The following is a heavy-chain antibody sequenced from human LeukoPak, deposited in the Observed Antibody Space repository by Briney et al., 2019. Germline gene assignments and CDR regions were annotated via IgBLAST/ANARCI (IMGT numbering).Heavy chain of an antibody. Sequence: SETLSFTCTVSGGSISSSNYYWGWVRQPPGKGLECIGSIYYSGSTYYNPSLKSRVTISVDRSKNQFSLKLSSVTAADTAVYYCAQTRRSPYCSSTSCYRGEFDYWGQGTLVTVSS. CDR1: GGSISSSNYY. J-gene: IGHJ4*02. D-gene: IGHD2-2*01. V-gene: IGHV4-39*01. CDR2: IYYSGST. CDR3: AQTRRSPYCSSTSCYRGEFDY.